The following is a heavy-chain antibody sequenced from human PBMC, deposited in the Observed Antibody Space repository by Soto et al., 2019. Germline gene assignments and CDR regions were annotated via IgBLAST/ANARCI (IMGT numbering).Heavy chain of an antibody. Sequence: QLQLQESGPGLVKPSGTLSLTCTVSGGSISSSGYFWGWIRQPPGKGLEWIGSIYYSGTTYYNPSLKGRVTISVDTSKNQFSLKLSSVTAADTAVYYCARASGDYYYYMDVWGKGTTVTVSS. D-gene: IGHD4-17*01. CDR1: GGSISSSGYF. J-gene: IGHJ6*03. CDR2: IYYSGTT. CDR3: ARASGDYYYYMDV. V-gene: IGHV4-39*01.